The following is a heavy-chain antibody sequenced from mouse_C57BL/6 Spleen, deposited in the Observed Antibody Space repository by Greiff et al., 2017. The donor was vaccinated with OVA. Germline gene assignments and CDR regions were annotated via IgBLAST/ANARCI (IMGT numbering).Heavy chain of an antibody. V-gene: IGHV1-62-3*01. Sequence: QQSSKASGYTFTSYWMHWVKQRPGRGLEWIGRIDPNSGGTKYNEKFKSKATLTVDKPSSTAYMQLSSLTSEDSAVYYCARSAYDYDGIFDYWGQGTTLTVSS. D-gene: IGHD2-4*01. J-gene: IGHJ2*01. CDR1: GYTFTSYW. CDR3: ARSAYDYDGIFDY. CDR2: IDPNSGGT.